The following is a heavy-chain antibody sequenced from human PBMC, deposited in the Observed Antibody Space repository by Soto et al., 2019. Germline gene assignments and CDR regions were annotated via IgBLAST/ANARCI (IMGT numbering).Heavy chain of an antibody. CDR1: GGSVSSGSYY. J-gene: IGHJ4*02. D-gene: IGHD6-19*01. Sequence: QVQLQESGPGLVKPSETLSLTCTVSGGSVSSGSYYWSWIRQPPGKGLEWIGYIYYSGSTNYNPSLKSRVTISVDTSKNQLSLKLNSVTAADTAVYYCASYSSGWYDVSYWGQGTLVTVSS. V-gene: IGHV4-61*01. CDR3: ASYSSGWYDVSY. CDR2: IYYSGST.